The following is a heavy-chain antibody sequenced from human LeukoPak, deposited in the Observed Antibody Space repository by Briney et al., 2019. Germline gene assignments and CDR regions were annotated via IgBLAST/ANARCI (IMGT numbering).Heavy chain of an antibody. CDR3: ARGRGEGRSISMVRGVRAPSYNWFDP. Sequence: SETLSLTCTVSGGSISSGSYYWTWLRQPAGKGLEWIGRIYTSGSTYYNPSLKSRVTISVDTSKNQFSLKLSSVTAADTAVYYCARGRGEGRSISMVRGVRAPSYNWFDPWGHGTQVTVSS. D-gene: IGHD3-10*01. V-gene: IGHV4-61*02. J-gene: IGHJ5*02. CDR2: IYTSGST. CDR1: GGSISSGSYY.